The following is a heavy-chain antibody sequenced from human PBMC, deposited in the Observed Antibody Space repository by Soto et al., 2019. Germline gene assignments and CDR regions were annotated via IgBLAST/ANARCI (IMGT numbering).Heavy chain of an antibody. D-gene: IGHD3-9*01. CDR3: ARGSQRYPGGDV. V-gene: IGHV4-34*01. Sequence: QVQLQQWGAGLLKPSETLSLTCAVYGGSFSGYYWSWIRQPPGKGLEWIGEVNHSGRTSYNPSLKSRVTISIDMSQNHFSLNLSSVTAADSAVYYCARGSQRYPGGDVWGQGTTVTVSS. CDR1: GGSFSGYY. J-gene: IGHJ6*02. CDR2: VNHSGRT.